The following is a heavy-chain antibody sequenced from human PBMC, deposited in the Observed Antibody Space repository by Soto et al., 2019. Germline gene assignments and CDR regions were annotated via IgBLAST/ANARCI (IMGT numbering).Heavy chain of an antibody. CDR2: IYWDDDT. V-gene: IGHV2-5*02. J-gene: IGHJ4*02. Sequence: QITLKESGPTLVRPTQTLTLTCTFSGFSLSATGAGVAWIRQPPGKALAWLALIYWDDDTFYSQSLKTRLTITKDNSKNQVVLTMTNLDTADTATYYCAHCGPEGSFDSWGQGTLVTVSS. CDR3: AHCGPEGSFDS. CDR1: GFSLSATGAG.